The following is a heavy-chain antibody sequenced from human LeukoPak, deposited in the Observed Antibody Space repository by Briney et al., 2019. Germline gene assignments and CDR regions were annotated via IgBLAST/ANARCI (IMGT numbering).Heavy chain of an antibody. D-gene: IGHD2-8*01. V-gene: IGHV4-39*01. J-gene: IGHJ4*02. CDR1: GGSISSGDYY. CDR2: IYYSGST. CDR3: ARRNVLMVYANDY. Sequence: PSQTLSLTCTVSGGSISSGDYYWGWIRQPPGKGLEWIGSIYYSGSTYYNPSLKSRVTISVDTSKNQFSLKLSSVTAADTAVYYWARRNVLMVYANDYWGQGTLVTVSS.